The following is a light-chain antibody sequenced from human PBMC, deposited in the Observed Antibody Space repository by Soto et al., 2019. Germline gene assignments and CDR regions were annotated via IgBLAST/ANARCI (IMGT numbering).Light chain of an antibody. CDR3: QQYGSSPT. V-gene: IGKV3-20*01. J-gene: IGKJ4*01. Sequence: EIVLTQSPGTLSLSPGERATLSCRASQSVSSSYLAWYQQKPGQAPRLPIYGASSSATGIPDRISGSGSGTAFALTISRLEPEDFSVYYCQQYGSSPTFGGGTKVEIK. CDR1: QSVSSSY. CDR2: GAS.